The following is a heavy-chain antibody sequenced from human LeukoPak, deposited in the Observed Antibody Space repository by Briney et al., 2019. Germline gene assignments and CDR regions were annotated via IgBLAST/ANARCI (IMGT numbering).Heavy chain of an antibody. Sequence: SETLSLTCTVSGGSIRSGSYYWSWIRQPAGKGLEWIGRIYPSGSTNYNPCLKSRVTISLDTSKKQFSLKLSSVTAADTAVYYCTRDRHDSSGHYYDYYYMDVWGKGTTVTVSS. D-gene: IGHD3-22*01. J-gene: IGHJ6*03. CDR3: TRDRHDSSGHYYDYYYMDV. V-gene: IGHV4-61*02. CDR2: IYPSGST. CDR1: GGSIRSGSYY.